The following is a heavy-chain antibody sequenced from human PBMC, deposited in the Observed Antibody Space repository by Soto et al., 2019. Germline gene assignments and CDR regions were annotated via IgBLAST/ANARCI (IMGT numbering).Heavy chain of an antibody. CDR3: VRDYNSGDWFDP. J-gene: IGHJ5*02. V-gene: IGHV4-30-4*01. CDR1: GGSITSDDYY. Sequence: PSETLSLTCTVSGGSITSDDYYWSWIRQPPGKGLEWIGYIYYSGRTHYNPSLESRLTISVDTSQNKFSLKLTSVTAADTAMYYCVRDYNSGDWFDPWGQGTMVTVSS. D-gene: IGHD3-10*01. CDR2: IYYSGRT.